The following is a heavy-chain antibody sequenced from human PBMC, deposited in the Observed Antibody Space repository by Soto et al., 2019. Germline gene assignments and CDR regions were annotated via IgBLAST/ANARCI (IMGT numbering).Heavy chain of an antibody. CDR1: GFTFDDYA. CDR3: AKEHSSGWSSYFNY. D-gene: IGHD6-19*01. V-gene: IGHV3-9*01. J-gene: IGHJ4*02. CDR2: ISWNSGSI. Sequence: EVQLVESGGGLVQPGRSLRLSCAASGFTFDDYAMHWVRQAPGKGLEWVSGISWNSGSIGYADSVKGRFTISRDNAKNSLNLQMITLRAEDTALYYCAKEHSSGWSSYFNYWGQGTLVTVSS.